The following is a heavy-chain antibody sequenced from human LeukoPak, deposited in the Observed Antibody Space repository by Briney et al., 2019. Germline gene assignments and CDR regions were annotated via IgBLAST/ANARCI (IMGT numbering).Heavy chain of an antibody. D-gene: IGHD3-3*01. CDR2: IYYRGST. J-gene: IGHJ5*02. V-gene: IGHV4-39*01. CDR1: GGSISSSSYY. Sequence: SETLSLTCTVSGGSISSSSYYWGWIRQPPGKGLEWIGSIYYRGSTYYNPSLKSRVTISVDTSKNQFSLKLSSVTAADTAVYYCASLPYIPRITIFGVGSANWFDPWGQGTLVTVSS. CDR3: ASLPYIPRITIFGVGSANWFDP.